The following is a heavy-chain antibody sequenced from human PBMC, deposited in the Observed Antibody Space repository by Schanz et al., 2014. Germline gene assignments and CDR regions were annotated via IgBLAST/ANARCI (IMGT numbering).Heavy chain of an antibody. D-gene: IGHD6-13*01. J-gene: IGHJ4*02. CDR1: GFSFSGYG. V-gene: IGHV3-30*02. CDR3: ARLGSSSWFTSFDY. Sequence: QVQLVESGGGVAQPGGSLRLSCAASGFSFSGYGMHWVRQAPGKGLEWVAYIRFDASAKYYGDSVEGRFTISRDNAKNTLYLQMNSLTAEDTAVYYCARLGSSSWFTSFDYWGQGTLVTVSS. CDR2: IRFDASAK.